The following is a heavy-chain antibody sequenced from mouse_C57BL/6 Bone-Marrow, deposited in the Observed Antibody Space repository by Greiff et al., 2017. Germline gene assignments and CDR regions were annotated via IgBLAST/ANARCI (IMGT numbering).Heavy chain of an antibody. D-gene: IGHD2-3*01. J-gene: IGHJ3*01. CDR1: GYTFTSYG. CDR2: IYPRSGNT. CDR3: PVSYDGYYGFAY. Sequence: QVQLQQPGAELARPGASVKLSCKASGYTFTSYGISWVKQRTGQGLEWIGEIYPRSGNTYYNEKFKGKATLTADKSSSTAYMELRSLTSEDSAVFFCPVSYDGYYGFAYWGQGTLVTVSA. V-gene: IGHV1-81*01.